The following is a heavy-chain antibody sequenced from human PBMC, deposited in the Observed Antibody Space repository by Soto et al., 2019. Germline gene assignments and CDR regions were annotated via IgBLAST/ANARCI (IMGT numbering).Heavy chain of an antibody. CDR1: GGSISSYY. J-gene: IGHJ5*01. CDR3: ARMTVVVVAATRYNLFDP. Sequence: ETRPLLATVAGGSISSYYWSWIRQPLGKGLEWIGYIYYSGSTNYNPSLKSRVTISVDTSKNRFSLKLSSVTDADTAVYYCARMTVVVVAATRYNLFDPWGQGTLVTVSS. CDR2: IYYSGST. D-gene: IGHD2-15*01. V-gene: IGHV4-59*01.